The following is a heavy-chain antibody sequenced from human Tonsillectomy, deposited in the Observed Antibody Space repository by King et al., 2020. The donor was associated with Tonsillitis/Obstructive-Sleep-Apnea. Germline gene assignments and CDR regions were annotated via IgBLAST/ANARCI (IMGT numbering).Heavy chain of an antibody. CDR3: ARMEYETSAHKFDY. CDR2: ISDSGVYT. V-gene: IGHV3-23*04. CDR1: GFTFSNYA. Sequence: VQLVESGGDLVQPGGSLRLSCAASGFTFSNYAMTWVRQTPAKGLEWVSCISDSGVYTYYEDSVKGRFTISRDKYKKTLSLQMNSLRAEDTAVYYCARMEYETSAHKFDYWGQGTLVTVSS. D-gene: IGHD2-8*01. J-gene: IGHJ4*02.